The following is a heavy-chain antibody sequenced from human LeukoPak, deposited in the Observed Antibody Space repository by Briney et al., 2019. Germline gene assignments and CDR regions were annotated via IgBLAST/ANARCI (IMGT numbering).Heavy chain of an antibody. Sequence: GGSLRLSCAASGFTFSGSAMHWVRQASGKGLEWVGRIRSKANNYATAHAASVKGRFTISRDDSKDTAYLQMNRLETEDTAVYYCTRGYCSGGSCWNFDYWGQGTLVTVSS. J-gene: IGHJ4*02. D-gene: IGHD2-15*01. V-gene: IGHV3-73*01. CDR2: IRSKANNYAT. CDR3: TRGYCSGGSCWNFDY. CDR1: GFTFSGSA.